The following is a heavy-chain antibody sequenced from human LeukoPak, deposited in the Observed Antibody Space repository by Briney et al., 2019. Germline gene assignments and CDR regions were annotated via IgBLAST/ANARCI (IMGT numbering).Heavy chain of an antibody. CDR1: GGSISSYY. V-gene: IGHV4-59*01. D-gene: IGHD2-21*02. CDR2: IYYSGST. Sequence: SETLSLTCTVSGGSISSYYWSWIRQPPGKGLDWIGYIYYSGSTNYNPSLKSRVTISVDTSKNQFSLKLSSVTAADTAVYYCATCGGDCFGAFDIWGQGTMVTVSS. CDR3: ATCGGDCFGAFDI. J-gene: IGHJ3*02.